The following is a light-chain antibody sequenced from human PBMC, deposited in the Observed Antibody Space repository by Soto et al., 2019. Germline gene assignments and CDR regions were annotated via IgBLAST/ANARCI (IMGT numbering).Light chain of an antibody. Sequence: EIVLTQSPGTLSLSPGERATLSCRASQTVSSSYLAWYQQKPGQAPRLLFYGASTRAAGIPDRFSGSGSGTDFTLTISRLEPEDFAVYYCQQYGSSHPTFGQGTKVEIK. J-gene: IGKJ1*01. CDR1: QTVSSSY. V-gene: IGKV3-20*01. CDR3: QQYGSSHPT. CDR2: GAS.